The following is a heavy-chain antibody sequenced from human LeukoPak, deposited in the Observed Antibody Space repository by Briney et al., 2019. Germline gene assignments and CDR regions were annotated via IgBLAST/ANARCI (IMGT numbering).Heavy chain of an antibody. J-gene: IGHJ4*02. V-gene: IGHV3-74*01. CDR1: GFPFSTYW. Sequence: PGGCLRLSCAASGFPFSTYWMHWVRQPPGKGLVWVSRISPDGSSRSYADSVKGRFIISRDNAKNTLSLQMNSLTAEDTAVYYCARDGGLLPDNWGKGTLVSVSS. CDR3: ARDGGLLPDN. D-gene: IGHD2-21*02. CDR2: ISPDGSSR.